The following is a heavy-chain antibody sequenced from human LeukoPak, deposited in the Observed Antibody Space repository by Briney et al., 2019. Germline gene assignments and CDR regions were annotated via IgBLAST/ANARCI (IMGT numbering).Heavy chain of an antibody. CDR3: ARVSVRNYYDSSGVSFDY. CDR2: ISCDGTSQ. D-gene: IGHD3-22*01. V-gene: IGHV3-30*03. CDR1: GFIFNNYG. J-gene: IGHJ4*02. Sequence: PGGSLRLSCAASGFIFNNYGMQWVRQTPGKGLEWVTVISCDGTSQYYADSVKGRFTISRDNAKNSLYLQMNSLRAEDTAVYYCARVSVRNYYDSSGVSFDYWGQGTLVTVSS.